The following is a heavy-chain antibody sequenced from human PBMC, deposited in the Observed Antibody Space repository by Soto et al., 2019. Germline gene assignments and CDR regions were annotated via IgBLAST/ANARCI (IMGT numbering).Heavy chain of an antibody. CDR3: ARKGYYEGWFDP. CDR2: IYHSGST. V-gene: IGHV4-4*02. J-gene: IGHJ5*02. D-gene: IGHD3-16*01. Sequence: QVQLQESGPGLVKPSGTLSLTCAVSGGSISSSNWWSWVRQPPGKGLEWIGEIYHSGSTNYNLSLKSRDTISVDKSKNQFSLKLSSVTPADTAVYYCARKGYYEGWFDPWGQGTLVTVSS. CDR1: GGSISSSNW.